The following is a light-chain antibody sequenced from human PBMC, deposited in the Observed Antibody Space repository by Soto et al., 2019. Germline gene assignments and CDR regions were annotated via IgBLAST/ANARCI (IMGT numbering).Light chain of an antibody. J-gene: IGKJ4*01. Sequence: EIVMTQSPATLSVSPGERATLSCRASQSVSSNLAWYQQKPGQAPRLLIYGASTRATGIPARFGGSGSGTDFTLTISRLEPEDFAVYYCQQYSNWPLTFGGGTKVDIK. V-gene: IGKV3-15*01. CDR3: QQYSNWPLT. CDR1: QSVSSN. CDR2: GAS.